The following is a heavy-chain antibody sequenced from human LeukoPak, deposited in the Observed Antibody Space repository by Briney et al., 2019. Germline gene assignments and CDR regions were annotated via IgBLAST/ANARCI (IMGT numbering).Heavy chain of an antibody. Sequence: PGASVKVSCKASGYTFTSYDINWVRQATGQGLEWMGIINPSGGSTSYAQKFQGRVTMTRDTSTSTVYMELSSLRSEDTAVYYCARDHGDYYRHFQHWGQGTLVTVSS. J-gene: IGHJ1*01. CDR3: ARDHGDYYRHFQH. CDR1: GYTFTSYD. CDR2: INPSGGST. D-gene: IGHD4-17*01. V-gene: IGHV1-46*01.